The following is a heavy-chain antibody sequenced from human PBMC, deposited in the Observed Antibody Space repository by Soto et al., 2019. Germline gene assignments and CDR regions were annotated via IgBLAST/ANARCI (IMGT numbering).Heavy chain of an antibody. Sequence: QVQLVQSGAEVKKPGSSVKVSCKASGGTFSSYSINWVRQAPGQGLEWMGAIIPIFGTAKYAQKFQGSVTITADEATSTAYMELSSLRSEDTAVYYCARDGGRHAGGIDYWGQGTLVTVSS. CDR1: GGTFSSYS. D-gene: IGHD1-26*01. CDR3: ARDGGRHAGGIDY. J-gene: IGHJ4*02. V-gene: IGHV1-69*01. CDR2: IIPIFGTA.